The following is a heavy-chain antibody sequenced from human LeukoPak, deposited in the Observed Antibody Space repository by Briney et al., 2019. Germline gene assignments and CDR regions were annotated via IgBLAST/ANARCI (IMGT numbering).Heavy chain of an antibody. CDR2: IYYSGST. J-gene: IGHJ4*02. CDR1: GGSISSYY. CDR3: ASTDFYGSGSSYFDY. D-gene: IGHD3-10*01. V-gene: IGHV4-59*01. Sequence: SETLSLTCTVSGGSISSYYWSWIRQPPGKGLESIGYIYYSGSTNHNPSLKRRVTISVDASKNQFSLKLSSVTAADTAVYYCASTDFYGSGSSYFDYWGQGTLVTVSS.